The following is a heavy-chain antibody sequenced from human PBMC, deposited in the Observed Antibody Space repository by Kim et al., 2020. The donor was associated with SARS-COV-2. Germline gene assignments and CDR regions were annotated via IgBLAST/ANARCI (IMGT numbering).Heavy chain of an antibody. CDR3: ARDRQPESSTSAYCDY. J-gene: IGHJ4*02. D-gene: IGHD2-2*01. CDR1: GFTFSSYG. Sequence: GGSLRLSCAASGFTFSSYGMPWVRQAPGKGLEWVAVIWYDGSNKYYADSVKGRFTISRDNSKNTLYLQMNSLRAEDTAVYYCARDRQPESSTSAYCDYCGRGTLVTVSA. CDR2: IWYDGSNK. V-gene: IGHV3-33*01.